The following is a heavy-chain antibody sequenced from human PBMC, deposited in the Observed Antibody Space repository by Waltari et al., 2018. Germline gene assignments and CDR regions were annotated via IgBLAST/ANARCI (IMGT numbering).Heavy chain of an antibody. Sequence: QVQLVQPGAEVKKPGSSVQVSCKASGGTFSSYAISWVRRAPGQGLEWMVRIIPIFGTANYAQKFQGRVTITADKSTSTAYMELSSLRSEDTAVYYCARTYGDYGSGRRAFDIWGQGTMVTVSS. V-gene: IGHV1-69*08. CDR2: IIPIFGTA. CDR3: ARTYGDYGSGRRAFDI. CDR1: GGTFSSYA. D-gene: IGHD3-10*01. J-gene: IGHJ3*02.